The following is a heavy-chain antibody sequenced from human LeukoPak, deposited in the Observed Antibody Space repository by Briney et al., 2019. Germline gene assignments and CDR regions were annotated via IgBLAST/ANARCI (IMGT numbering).Heavy chain of an antibody. CDR2: ISSSSSYT. J-gene: IGHJ5*02. V-gene: IGHV3-11*06. CDR3: ARERLRGYCSGGSCYFDP. CDR1: GFTFSDYY. Sequence: GGSLSLSCAASGFTFSDYYMSWIRQAPGKGLEWVSYISSSSSYTNYADSVKGRFTISRDNAKNSLYLQMNSLRAEDTAVYYCARERLRGYCSGGSCYFDPWGQGTLVTVSS. D-gene: IGHD2-15*01.